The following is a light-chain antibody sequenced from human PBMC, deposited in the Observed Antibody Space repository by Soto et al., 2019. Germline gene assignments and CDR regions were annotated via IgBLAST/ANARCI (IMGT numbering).Light chain of an antibody. J-gene: IGKJ1*01. V-gene: IGKV1-39*01. Sequence: DIPMTQSPSSLSASVGDRVTITCRASQSIASRLNWYQQKPGRAPKLLIYGASTLESGVPSRFSGSGSGTDFTLTVSSLQVEDFATYYCQQTDTIPRTFGQGTKVDVK. CDR1: QSIASR. CDR2: GAS. CDR3: QQTDTIPRT.